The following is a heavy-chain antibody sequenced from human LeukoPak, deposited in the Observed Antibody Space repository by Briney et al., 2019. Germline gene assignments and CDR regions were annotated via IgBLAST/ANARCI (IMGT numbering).Heavy chain of an antibody. CDR1: GFTFSSYS. Sequence: AGGSLRLSCAASGFTFSSYSMNWVRQAPGKGLEWVSYISSSSTIYYADSVKGRFTISRDNAKNSLYLQMNSLRDEDTAVYYCASLVSNSYYGAPLDYWGQGTLVTVSS. J-gene: IGHJ4*02. CDR3: ASLVSNSYYGAPLDY. CDR2: ISSSSTI. V-gene: IGHV3-48*02. D-gene: IGHD4-17*01.